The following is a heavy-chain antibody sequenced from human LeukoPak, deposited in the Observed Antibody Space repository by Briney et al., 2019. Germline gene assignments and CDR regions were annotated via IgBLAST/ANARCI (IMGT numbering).Heavy chain of an antibody. Sequence: GGSLRLSCVASGLSFSTSAMHWVRQAPGKGLEYVAAISSDGGSTYHADSVKGRFTISRDNSKNTLYLQMGSLRTEDMAMYYCARSSDTRFGELVLWGQGTLVTVSS. CDR1: GLSFSTSA. V-gene: IGHV3-64*02. J-gene: IGHJ1*01. CDR2: ISSDGGST. CDR3: ARSSDTRFGELVL. D-gene: IGHD3-16*01.